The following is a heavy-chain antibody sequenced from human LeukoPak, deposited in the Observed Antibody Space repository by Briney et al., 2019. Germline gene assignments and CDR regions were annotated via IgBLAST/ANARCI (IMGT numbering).Heavy chain of an antibody. Sequence: SETLSLTCAVSGGSISSSGYSWSWIRQPPGKGLEWIGYIYHSGSTYYNPSLKSRVTISVDRSKNQFSLKLSSVTAADTAVYYCARGGYVWGSYRYHNWFDPWGQGTLVTVSS. D-gene: IGHD3-16*02. CDR2: IYHSGST. CDR3: ARGGYVWGSYRYHNWFDP. CDR1: GGSISSSGYS. V-gene: IGHV4-30-2*01. J-gene: IGHJ5*02.